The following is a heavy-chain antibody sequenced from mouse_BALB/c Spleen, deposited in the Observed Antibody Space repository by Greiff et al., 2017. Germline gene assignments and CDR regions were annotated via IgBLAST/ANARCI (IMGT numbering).Heavy chain of an antibody. CDR1: GYAFTNYL. D-gene: IGHD2-4*01. J-gene: IGHJ3*01. CDR3: ARTYEYDGGLAY. CDR2: INPGSGGT. V-gene: IGHV1-54*03. Sequence: QVQLQQSGAELVRPGTSVKVSCKASGYAFTNYLIEWVKQRPGQGLEWIGVINPGSGGTNYNEKFKGKATLTADKSSSTAYMQLSSLTSDDSAVYFCARTYEYDGGLAYWGQGTLVTVSA.